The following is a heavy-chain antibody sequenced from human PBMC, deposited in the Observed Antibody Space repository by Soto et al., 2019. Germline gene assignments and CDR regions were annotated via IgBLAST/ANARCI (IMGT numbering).Heavy chain of an antibody. CDR3: ASTPVAARYFDY. CDR1: GFTFNSAW. D-gene: IGHD6-6*01. J-gene: IGHJ4*02. CDR2: INQDGNEK. V-gene: IGHV3-7*01. Sequence: EVQLVESGGGLVQPGGSLRLSCSVSGFTFNSAWMSWVRQAPGKGLEWVVNINQDGNEKFYVDSVMGRFTISRDNAKNSLFLQMNSLRVEDTAVYYWASTPVAARYFDYWGRGTLVTVSS.